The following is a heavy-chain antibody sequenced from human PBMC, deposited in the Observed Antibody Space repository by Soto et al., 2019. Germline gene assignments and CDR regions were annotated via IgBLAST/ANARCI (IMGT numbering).Heavy chain of an antibody. V-gene: IGHV4-31*03. CDR3: AREDSRGQWLVIDY. CDR2: IYYSGST. CDR1: GGSISSGGYY. Sequence: QVQLQESGPGLVKPSQTLSLTCTVSGGSISSGGYYWSWIRQHPGKGLEWIGYIYYSGSTYYNPSLKSRVTISVDTSKNQFSLKLSSVTAADTAVYYCAREDSRGQWLVIDYWGQGTLVTVSS. D-gene: IGHD6-19*01. J-gene: IGHJ4*02.